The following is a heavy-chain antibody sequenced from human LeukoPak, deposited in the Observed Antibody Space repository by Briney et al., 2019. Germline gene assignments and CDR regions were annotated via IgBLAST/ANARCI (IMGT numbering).Heavy chain of an antibody. CDR3: AREGGRAGARVQNYYYYGMDV. D-gene: IGHD1-26*01. Sequence: SQTLSLTCAISGDSVSSNSAAWNWIRQSPSRGLEWLGRTYYRSKWYNDYAVSVKSRITINPDTSKNQFSLQLNSVTPEDTAVYYCAREGGRAGARVQNYYYYGMDVWGQGTTVTVSS. V-gene: IGHV6-1*01. CDR1: GDSVSSNSAA. J-gene: IGHJ6*02. CDR2: TYYRSKWYN.